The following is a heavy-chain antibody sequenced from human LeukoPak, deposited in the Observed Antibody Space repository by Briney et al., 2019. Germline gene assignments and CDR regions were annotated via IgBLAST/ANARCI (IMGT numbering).Heavy chain of an antibody. CDR1: GFTVSSNY. CDR2: IYTGGST. D-gene: IGHD2-2*01. J-gene: IGHJ4*02. Sequence: GGSLRLSCAASGFTVSSNYMSWVRQAPGKGLEWVSIIYTGGSTYYADSVKGRFTISRDNSKNTLYVQMNSLRAEDTAVYYCAKDRTADIVAVPTGTTLFDHWGQGTLVTVSS. CDR3: AKDRTADIVAVPTGTTLFDH. V-gene: IGHV3-53*05.